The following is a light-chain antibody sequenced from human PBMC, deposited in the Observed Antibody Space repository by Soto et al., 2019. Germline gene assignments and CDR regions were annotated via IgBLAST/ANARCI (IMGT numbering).Light chain of an antibody. CDR3: QQKT. CDR2: DAS. CDR1: QSVSSY. Sequence: MGLTQSPATLSLSPGERATLSCRASQSVSSYLAWYQQKPGQAPRLLIYDASNRATGIPARFSGSGSGTDFTLTIRSLEPEDFAVYYCQQKTFGGGTKVDI. V-gene: IGKV3-11*01. J-gene: IGKJ4*01.